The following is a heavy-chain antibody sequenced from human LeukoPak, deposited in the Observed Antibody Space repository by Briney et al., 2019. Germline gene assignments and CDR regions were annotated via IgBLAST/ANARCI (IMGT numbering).Heavy chain of an antibody. CDR3: ATYSSGWLDY. J-gene: IGHJ4*02. CDR2: IYYSGST. V-gene: IGHV4-39*01. CDR1: GGSISSSSYY. Sequence: SETLSLTCTVSGGSISSSSYYWGWIRQPPGKGLEWIGSIYYSGSTYYNPSLKSRVTISVDTSKNQSSLKLSSVTAADTAVYYCATYSSGWLDYWGQGTLVTVSS. D-gene: IGHD6-19*01.